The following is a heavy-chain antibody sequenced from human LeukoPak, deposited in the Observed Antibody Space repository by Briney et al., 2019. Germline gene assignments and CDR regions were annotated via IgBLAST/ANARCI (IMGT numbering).Heavy chain of an antibody. Sequence: PSETLSLTCTVSGGSISSSSYYWGWIRQPPGKRLEWIGNIYYSGSTYYNPSLKSRLTISVDTSNNQFSLKLSSVTAADTAVYYCARLVAGTWRFDYWGQGTLVTVSS. D-gene: IGHD6-19*01. CDR3: ARLVAGTWRFDY. V-gene: IGHV4-39*01. CDR2: IYYSGST. CDR1: GGSISSSSYY. J-gene: IGHJ4*02.